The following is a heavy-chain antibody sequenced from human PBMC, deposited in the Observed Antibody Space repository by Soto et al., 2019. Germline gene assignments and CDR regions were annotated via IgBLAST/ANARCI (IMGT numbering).Heavy chain of an antibody. Sequence: QVQLVQSGAEVKKPGASVKVSCKASGYTFTSYYMHWVRQAPGQGLEWMGIINPSGGSTSYAQKCQGRVTMTRDTSTSTVYLELSSLRSEDTAVYYCARGGRTGAIPSSIADLGNFDYWGQGTLVTVSS. CDR3: ARGGRTGAIPSSIADLGNFDY. D-gene: IGHD6-6*01. CDR2: INPSGGST. CDR1: GYTFTSYY. V-gene: IGHV1-46*03. J-gene: IGHJ4*02.